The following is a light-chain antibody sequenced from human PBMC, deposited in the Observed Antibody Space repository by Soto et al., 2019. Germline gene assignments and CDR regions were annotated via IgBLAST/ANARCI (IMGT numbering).Light chain of an antibody. J-gene: IGKJ2*03. V-gene: IGKV1-33*01. CDR1: QDITNF. CDR2: DAS. CDR3: QQFDDVPYS. Sequence: DIQMTQSPSSLSASVGDRVTITCQASQDITNFLNWYQQKPGKAPKLLIYDASSLQTGVPSRFSGSGSGTDFSFTISSQQPEDISTDYCQQFDDVPYSFGQGTKVAIK.